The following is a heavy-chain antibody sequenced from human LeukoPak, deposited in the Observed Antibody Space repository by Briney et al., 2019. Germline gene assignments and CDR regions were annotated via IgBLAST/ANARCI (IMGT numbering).Heavy chain of an antibody. CDR1: GFTFSSYE. CDR2: ITDSGKTK. Sequence: GGSLRLSCAASGFTFSSYEMNWVCQAPGKGLEWISYITDSGKTKSYADSVKGRFTISRDNAKNSLFLQMNSLRVEDTAVYYCARDTSGWSLGYWGQGTLITVSS. J-gene: IGHJ4*02. CDR3: ARDTSGWSLGY. V-gene: IGHV3-48*03. D-gene: IGHD6-19*01.